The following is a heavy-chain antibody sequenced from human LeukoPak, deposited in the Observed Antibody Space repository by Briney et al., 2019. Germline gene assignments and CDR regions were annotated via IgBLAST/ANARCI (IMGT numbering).Heavy chain of an antibody. Sequence: PGGSLRLSCAASGFTFSDYYMSWIRQAPRKGLEWISYISGSGSSIFYADSVKGRFTISRDNARNSLYLQMNSLRAEDTAVYYCAGAWGGATDSWGQGTLVTVSS. V-gene: IGHV3-11*01. CDR1: GFTFSDYY. D-gene: IGHD1-26*01. J-gene: IGHJ4*02. CDR3: AGAWGGATDS. CDR2: ISGSGSSI.